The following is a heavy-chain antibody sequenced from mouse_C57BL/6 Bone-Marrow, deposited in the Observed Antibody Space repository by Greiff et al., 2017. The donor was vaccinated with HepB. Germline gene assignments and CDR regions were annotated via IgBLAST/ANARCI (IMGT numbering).Heavy chain of an antibody. V-gene: IGHV1-15*01. D-gene: IGHD3-1*01. CDR3: TGLQGY. CDR2: IDPETGGT. Sequence: VKLVESGAELVRPGASVTLSCKASGYTFTDYEMHWVKQTPVHGLEWIGAIDPETGGTAYNQKFKGKAILTADKSSSTAYMELRSLTSEDSAVYYCTGLQGYWGQGTTLTVSS. J-gene: IGHJ2*01. CDR1: GYTFTDYE.